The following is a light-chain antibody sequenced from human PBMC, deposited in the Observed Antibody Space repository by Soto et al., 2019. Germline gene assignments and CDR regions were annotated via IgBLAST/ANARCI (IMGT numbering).Light chain of an antibody. CDR2: GAS. CDR3: QQYGSSPGT. Sequence: EIVSTQSPGTLSLSPGERATLSCRASQCVSSSYLAWYQQKPGQAPRLLIYGASSRATGIPDRFSGSGSGTDFTLTISRLEPEDFAVYYCQQYGSSPGTFGQGTKVEIK. V-gene: IGKV3-20*01. J-gene: IGKJ1*01. CDR1: QCVSSSY.